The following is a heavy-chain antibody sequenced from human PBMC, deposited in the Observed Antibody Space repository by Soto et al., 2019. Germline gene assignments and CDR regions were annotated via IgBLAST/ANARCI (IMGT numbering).Heavy chain of an antibody. CDR2: IYYSGST. CDR1: GGSISSYY. J-gene: IGHJ4*02. CDR3: ARGGSYAIAGFH. V-gene: IGHV4-59*08. Sequence: SETLSLTCTVSGGSISSYYWSWIRQPPGKGLEWIGYIYYSGSTNYNPSLKSRVTISVDTSKNQFSLKLSSVTAADTAVYYCARGGSYAIAGFHWGQGTRVTVAS. D-gene: IGHD1-26*01.